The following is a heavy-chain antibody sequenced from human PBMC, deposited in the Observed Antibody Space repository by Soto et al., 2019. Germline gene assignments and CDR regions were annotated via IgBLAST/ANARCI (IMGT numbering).Heavy chain of an antibody. Sequence: GSLRLSCAASGFTFSSYSMNWVRQAPGKGLEWVSYISSSSSTIYYADSVKGRFTISRDNAKNSLYLQMNSLRAEDTALYYCAREGDSSGWYNWFDPWGQGTLVTVSS. CDR3: AREGDSSGWYNWFDP. CDR1: GFTFSSYS. V-gene: IGHV3-48*01. CDR2: ISSSSSTI. D-gene: IGHD3-22*01. J-gene: IGHJ5*02.